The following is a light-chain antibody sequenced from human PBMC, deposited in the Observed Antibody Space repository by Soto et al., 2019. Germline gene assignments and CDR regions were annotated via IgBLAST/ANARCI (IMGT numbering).Light chain of an antibody. V-gene: IGLV1-44*01. CDR2: RNN. CDR1: SSKIGSNS. CDR3: SSYSGTNNYV. J-gene: IGLJ1*01. Sequence: QSVLTQPPSASGTPGQRVTIYCSGSSSKIGSNSVYWYQHVPGTAPKLLIYRNNQRPSGVPDRISGSKSGNTASLTVSGLQAEDEADYYCSSYSGTNNYVFGTGTKVTVL.